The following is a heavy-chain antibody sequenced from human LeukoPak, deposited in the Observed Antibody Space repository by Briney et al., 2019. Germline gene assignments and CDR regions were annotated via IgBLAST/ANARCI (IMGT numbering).Heavy chain of an antibody. J-gene: IGHJ4*02. CDR3: AKDLVGVSFH. D-gene: IGHD1-26*01. Sequence: PGGSLRLSCAASGFTVSSNYMSWVRQAPGKGLVWVSRINSDGSSTSYADSVKGRFTISRDNSKNTLYLQMNSLRAEDTAVYYCAKDLVGVSFHWGQGTLVTVSS. CDR1: GFTVSSNY. V-gene: IGHV3-74*01. CDR2: INSDGSST.